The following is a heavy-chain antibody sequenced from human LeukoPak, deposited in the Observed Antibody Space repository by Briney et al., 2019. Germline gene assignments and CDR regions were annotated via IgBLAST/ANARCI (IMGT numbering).Heavy chain of an antibody. Sequence: GGSLRPSCAASGFTFSTFAMNWVRQGPGKGLEWVAVISDSGGITYYADSVKGRFTISRDNSKNTLYLQMNSLRAEDTAVYYCASTLYYYGSGSYYDYWGQGTLVTVSS. CDR1: GFTFSTFA. V-gene: IGHV3-23*01. CDR2: ISDSGGIT. D-gene: IGHD3-10*01. J-gene: IGHJ4*02. CDR3: ASTLYYYGSGSYYDY.